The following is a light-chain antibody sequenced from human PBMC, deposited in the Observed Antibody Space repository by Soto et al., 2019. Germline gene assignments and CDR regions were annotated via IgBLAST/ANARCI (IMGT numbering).Light chain of an antibody. CDR3: QQYIDWPMYT. CDR1: QSVSVN. J-gene: IGKJ2*01. Sequence: EIVMTQSPATLSVSPGERATLSCRASQSVSVNLAWYQQKPGQAPRLLIYDASTRATDIPARFSGSGSETDFTLTISSLQSEDFAVYYCQQYIDWPMYTFGQGTKLEIK. V-gene: IGKV3-15*01. CDR2: DAS.